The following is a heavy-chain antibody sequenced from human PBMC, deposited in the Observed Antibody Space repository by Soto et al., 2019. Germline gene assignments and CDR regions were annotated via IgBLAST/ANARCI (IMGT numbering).Heavy chain of an antibody. D-gene: IGHD2-15*01. CDR2: INPRDGTA. Sequence: ASVKVSCKTSGCTFTTYFMHWVRQAPGQGLEWMGIINPRDGTATYAQKLQGRVTMTTDTSTSTAYMELRSLRSDDTAVYYCARAIFLGYCSGGSCYHAFDIWGQGTMVTVSS. CDR1: GCTFTTYF. J-gene: IGHJ3*02. V-gene: IGHV1-46*01. CDR3: ARAIFLGYCSGGSCYHAFDI.